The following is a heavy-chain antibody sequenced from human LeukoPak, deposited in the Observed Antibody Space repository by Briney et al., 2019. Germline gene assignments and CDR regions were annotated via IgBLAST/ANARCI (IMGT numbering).Heavy chain of an antibody. Sequence: GGSLRLSCAASGFTFSNYGMNWVRQAPGKGLEWVSAVSGSGGGTFYADSVKGRFTISRDNSKNMLYLQMNSLRAEDTAVYYCTKCLKWFGERNNYYYYMDVWGKGTTVTISS. CDR3: TKCLKWFGERNNYYYYMDV. CDR1: GFTFSNYG. J-gene: IGHJ6*03. CDR2: VSGSGGGT. D-gene: IGHD3-10*01. V-gene: IGHV3-23*01.